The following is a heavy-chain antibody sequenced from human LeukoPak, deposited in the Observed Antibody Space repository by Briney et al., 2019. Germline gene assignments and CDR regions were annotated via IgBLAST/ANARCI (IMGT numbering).Heavy chain of an antibody. Sequence: GGSLRLSCAASGFTFSNYNMNWVRQAPGKGLEWVSYISSSSSIIHHADSVKGRFTISRDNAKNSLYLQMNSLRAEDTAIYYCARSIPYGTTWYGRSDYWGQGTLVTVSS. CDR2: ISSSSSII. J-gene: IGHJ4*02. D-gene: IGHD6-13*01. V-gene: IGHV3-48*01. CDR1: GFTFSNYN. CDR3: ARSIPYGTTWYGRSDY.